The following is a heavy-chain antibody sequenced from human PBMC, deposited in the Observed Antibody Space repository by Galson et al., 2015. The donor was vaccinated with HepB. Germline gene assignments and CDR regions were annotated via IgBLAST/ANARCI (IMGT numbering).Heavy chain of an antibody. J-gene: IGHJ6*03. D-gene: IGHD3-10*01. Sequence: ETLSLTCTVSGGSISSYYWSWIRQPPGKGLEWIGYIYYSGSTNYNPSLKSRVTISVDTSKNQFSLKLSSVTAADTAVYYCARVSRGSGTDYYYYYMDVWGKGTTVTVSS. CDR2: IYYSGST. CDR1: GGSISSYY. CDR3: ARVSRGSGTDYYYYYMDV. V-gene: IGHV4-59*01.